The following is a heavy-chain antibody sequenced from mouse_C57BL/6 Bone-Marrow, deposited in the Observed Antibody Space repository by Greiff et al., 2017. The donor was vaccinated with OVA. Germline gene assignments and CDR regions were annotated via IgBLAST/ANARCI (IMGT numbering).Heavy chain of an antibody. J-gene: IGHJ2*01. Sequence: EVKVVESGGGLVKPGGSLKLSCAASGFTFSDYGMHWVRQAPEKGLEWVAYISSGSSTIYYADTVKGRFTISRDNAKNTLFLQMSHLKSEDTAMYYCARELFFDYWGQGTTLTVSS. CDR3: ARELFFDY. CDR1: GFTFSDYG. CDR2: ISSGSSTI. V-gene: IGHV5-17*03.